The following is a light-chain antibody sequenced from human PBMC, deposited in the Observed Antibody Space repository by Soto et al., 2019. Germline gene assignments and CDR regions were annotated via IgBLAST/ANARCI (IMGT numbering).Light chain of an antibody. Sequence: QSVLTQPPSASGTPGRRVTISCSGSTSNIGSYTVNWYQQLPGTAPKLLIYGHNQRPSGVPNRFSASKSGTSASLAISGLQSEDEADYYCAAWDDSLNGGVFGGGTKVTVL. J-gene: IGLJ3*02. CDR1: TSNIGSYT. CDR3: AAWDDSLNGGV. CDR2: GHN. V-gene: IGLV1-44*01.